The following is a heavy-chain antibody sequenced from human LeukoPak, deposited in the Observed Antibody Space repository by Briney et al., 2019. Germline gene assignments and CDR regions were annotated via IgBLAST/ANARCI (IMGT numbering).Heavy chain of an antibody. D-gene: IGHD6-6*01. CDR2: IKEDGSVK. V-gene: IGHV3-7*01. J-gene: IGHJ4*02. Sequence: PGGSLRLSCAASGFTFSSYSMNWVRQAPGKGLEWVANIKEDGSVKYFVDSVKGRFTVSRDNAKNSVYLQMSSLRVEDTAVYFCARIGYRSSSLDYWGQGTLVTVSP. CDR3: ARIGYRSSSLDY. CDR1: GFTFSSYS.